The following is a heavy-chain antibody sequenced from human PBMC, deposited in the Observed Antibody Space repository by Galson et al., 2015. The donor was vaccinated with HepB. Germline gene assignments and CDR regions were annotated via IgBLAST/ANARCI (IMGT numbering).Heavy chain of an antibody. CDR3: AKMGSYGYYDCDP. V-gene: IGHV3-23*01. Sequence: SLRLSCAVSGFTFRNYVMTWVRQAQGKGLEWVSSIIGSGGSTFSADSVKGRFTISRDNSKNTLFLQMNGLRVEDTAVYYCAKMGSYGYYDCDPWAQGTLVTVSS. J-gene: IGHJ5*02. CDR2: IIGSGGST. CDR1: GFTFRNYV. D-gene: IGHD3-22*01.